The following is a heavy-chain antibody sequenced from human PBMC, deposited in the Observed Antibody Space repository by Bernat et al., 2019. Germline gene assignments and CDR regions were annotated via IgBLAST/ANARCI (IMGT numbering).Heavy chain of an antibody. CDR1: GFTFSSYW. V-gene: IGHV3-7*03. J-gene: IGHJ5*02. CDR2: IKQDGSEK. CDR3: AGDCSSTSCRRGGFDP. Sequence: EVQLVESGGGLVQPGGSLRLSCAASGFTFSSYWMTWVRQAPGKGLEWVANIKQDGSEKYYVDSLKGRFTISRDNAKNSLYLQMNSLRAEDTAVYYCAGDCSSTSCRRGGFDPWGQGTLVTVSS. D-gene: IGHD2-2*01.